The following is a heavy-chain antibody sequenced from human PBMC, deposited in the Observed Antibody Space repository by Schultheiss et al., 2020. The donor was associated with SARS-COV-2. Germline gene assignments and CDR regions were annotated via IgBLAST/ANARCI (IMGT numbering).Heavy chain of an antibody. J-gene: IGHJ6*02. CDR1: GGSISSSNW. CDR2: IYHSGST. D-gene: IGHD3-10*01. CDR3: ARVGVVWFGELLGYYYGMDV. Sequence: SETLSLTCAVSGGSISSSNWWSWVRQPPGKGLEWIGEIYHSGSTNYNPSLKSRVTISVDKSKNQFSLKLSSVTAADTAVYYCARVGVVWFGELLGYYYGMDVWGQGTTVTVSS. V-gene: IGHV4-4*02.